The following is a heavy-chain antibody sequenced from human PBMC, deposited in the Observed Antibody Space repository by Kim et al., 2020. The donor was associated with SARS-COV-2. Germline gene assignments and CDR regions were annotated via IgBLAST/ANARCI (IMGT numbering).Heavy chain of an antibody. J-gene: IGHJ4*02. CDR2: ISYDGSNK. CDR1: GFTFSSYA. Sequence: GGSLRLSCAASGFTFSSYAMHWVRQAPGKGLEWVAVISYDGSNKYYADSVKGRFTISRDNSKNTLYLQMNSLRAEDTAVYYCAREQRVGYCSSTSCPRGGYFDYWGQGTLVTVSS. CDR3: AREQRVGYCSSTSCPRGGYFDY. D-gene: IGHD2-2*01. V-gene: IGHV3-30*04.